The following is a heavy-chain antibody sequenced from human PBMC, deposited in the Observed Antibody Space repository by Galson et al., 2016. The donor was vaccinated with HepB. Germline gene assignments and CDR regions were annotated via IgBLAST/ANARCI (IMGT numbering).Heavy chain of an antibody. CDR2: IKQDGSEK. D-gene: IGHD3-22*01. CDR3: ASQSYYDSSGYYYSAYYFDY. Sequence: SLRLSCAASGFSFSSCWMSWVRQAPGKGLEWVAYIKQDGSEKYYVDSVKGRFTISRDNAKNSLYLQMNSLRAEDTAVYYCASQSYYDSSGYYYSAYYFDYWGQGTLVTVSS. V-gene: IGHV3-7*01. J-gene: IGHJ4*02. CDR1: GFSFSSCW.